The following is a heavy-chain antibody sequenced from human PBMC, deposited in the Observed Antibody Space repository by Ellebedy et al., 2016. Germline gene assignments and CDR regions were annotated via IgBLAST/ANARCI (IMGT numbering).Heavy chain of an antibody. D-gene: IGHD3-16*01. Sequence: GGSLRLXXAASGFTFSPFWMHWVRQAPGKGLVWVSRIVGDGTSTAYADAVKGRFTISRDNAKNTLYLQMSSLRVEDTAAYYCATHGGGYWGQGTLVTVS. J-gene: IGHJ4*02. CDR3: ATHGGGY. CDR2: IVGDGTST. V-gene: IGHV3-74*01. CDR1: GFTFSPFW.